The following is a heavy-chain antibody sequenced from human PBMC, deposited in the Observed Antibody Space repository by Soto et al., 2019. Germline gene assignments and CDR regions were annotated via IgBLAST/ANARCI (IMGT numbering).Heavy chain of an antibody. CDR2: IVVGSGNT. CDR1: GFTFTSSA. CDR3: AADRGVVVPAAMHYYYYGMDV. J-gene: IGHJ6*02. Sequence: ASVKVSCEASGFTFTSSAVQWVRQARGQRLEWIGWIVVGSGNTNYAQKFQERVTITRDMSTSTAYMELSSLRSEDTAVYYCAADRGVVVPAAMHYYYYGMDVWGQETTVTVTS. D-gene: IGHD2-2*01. V-gene: IGHV1-58*01.